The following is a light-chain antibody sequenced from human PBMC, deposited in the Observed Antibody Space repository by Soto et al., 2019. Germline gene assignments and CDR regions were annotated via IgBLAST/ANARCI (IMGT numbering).Light chain of an antibody. J-gene: IGKJ5*01. V-gene: IGKV1-27*01. CDR1: QGISNY. CDR3: QKYNSAPRIT. CDR2: AAS. Sequence: DIQMTQSPSSLSASVGDRVTITCRASQGISNYLAWYQQKPGKVPKLLIYAASTLQSGVPSRFSGSGSGTDFTLTISSVQPEDVATYYCQKYNSAPRITFGQGTRLEIK.